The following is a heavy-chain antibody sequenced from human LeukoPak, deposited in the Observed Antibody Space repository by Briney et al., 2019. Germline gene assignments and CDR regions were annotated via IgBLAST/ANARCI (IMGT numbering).Heavy chain of an antibody. D-gene: IGHD3-22*01. V-gene: IGHV1-2*02. CDR2: INPNSGGT. Sequence: KVXXXAXGYTFTGYYMHWVRQAPGQGLEWMGWINPNSGGTNYAQKFQGRVTMTRDTSISTAYMELSRLRSDDTAVYYCARGGYYDSSGYDPWGQGTMVTVSS. CDR3: ARGGYYDSSGYDP. CDR1: GYTFTGYY. J-gene: IGHJ3*01.